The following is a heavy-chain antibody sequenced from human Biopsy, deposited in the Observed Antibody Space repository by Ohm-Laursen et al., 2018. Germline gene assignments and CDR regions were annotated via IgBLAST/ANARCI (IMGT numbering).Heavy chain of an antibody. D-gene: IGHD3-9*01. Sequence: ASVKVSCKPSGGSLSSYAISRVRQAPGQGLEWMGGIIPFFGTPNYAQMFQGRVTITADTSTSTATMELRSLRSDDTAVYYCATKLTGYFHHWGQGTLVIVSS. CDR3: ATKLTGYFHH. J-gene: IGHJ1*01. CDR2: IIPFFGTP. V-gene: IGHV1-69*06. CDR1: GGSLSSYA.